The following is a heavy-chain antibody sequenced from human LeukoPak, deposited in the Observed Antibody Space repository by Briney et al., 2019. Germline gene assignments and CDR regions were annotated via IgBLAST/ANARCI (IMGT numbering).Heavy chain of an antibody. J-gene: IGHJ3*02. CDR2: IYYSGST. CDR3: ASTYYDILTGYQHDAFDI. D-gene: IGHD3-9*01. Sequence: PSETLSLTCTVSGGSISSYYWSWIRQPPGKGLEWIGYIYYSGSTNYNPSLKSRVTISVDTSKNQFSLKLSSVTAADTAVYYCASTYYDILTGYQHDAFDIWAKGQWSPSLQ. CDR1: GGSISSYY. V-gene: IGHV4-59*01.